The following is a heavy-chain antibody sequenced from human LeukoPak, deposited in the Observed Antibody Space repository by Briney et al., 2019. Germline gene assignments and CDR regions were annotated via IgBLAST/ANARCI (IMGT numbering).Heavy chain of an antibody. CDR3: ARDLWLNYYFDY. CDR1: GYTFTSYA. J-gene: IGHJ4*02. V-gene: IGHV1-2*02. CDR2: INPNSGGT. D-gene: IGHD3-10*01. Sequence: ASVKVSCKASGYTFTSYAMHWVRQAPGQRLEWMGWINPNSGGTNYAQKFQGRVTMTRDTSISTAYMELSRLRSDDTAVYYCARDLWLNYYFDYWGQGTLVTVSS.